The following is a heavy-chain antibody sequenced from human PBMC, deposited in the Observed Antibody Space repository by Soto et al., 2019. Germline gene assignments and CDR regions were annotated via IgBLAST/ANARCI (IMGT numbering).Heavy chain of an antibody. Sequence: QITLKESGPTLVKPTQTLTLTCSFSGFSLSTSGEGVGWIRQPPGKALEWLAITYWNDDKRYSPSLRSRLTITEDTSKNQVVLTMTNMDPVDTATYYCVHRRIVPAAPQIDYWGQGTLVTVSS. V-gene: IGHV2-5*01. CDR2: TYWNDDK. J-gene: IGHJ4*02. D-gene: IGHD2-2*01. CDR1: GFSLSTSGEG. CDR3: VHRRIVPAAPQIDY.